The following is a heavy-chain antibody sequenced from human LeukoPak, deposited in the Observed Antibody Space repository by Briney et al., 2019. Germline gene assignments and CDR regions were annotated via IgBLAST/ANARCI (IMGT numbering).Heavy chain of an antibody. CDR2: INPNSGGT. CDR1: GYTFTGYY. V-gene: IGHV1-2*02. J-gene: IGHJ4*02. Sequence: GASVKVSCKASGYTFTGYYMHCVRQAPGQGLEWMGWINPNSGGTNYAQNFQGRVTMTRDTSINTAYMELSSLRSDDAAVYYCARFSGSSNFDYWGQGTLVTVSS. CDR3: ARFSGSSNFDY. D-gene: IGHD1-26*01.